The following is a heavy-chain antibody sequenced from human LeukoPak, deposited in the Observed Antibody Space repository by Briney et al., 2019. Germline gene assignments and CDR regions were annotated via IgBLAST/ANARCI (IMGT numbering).Heavy chain of an antibody. J-gene: IGHJ1*01. CDR3: ARDTGVVVGYFQH. D-gene: IGHD2-15*01. CDR1: GGSIRSSYYY. Sequence: PSETLSLTCTVSGGSIRSSYYYWGWIRQPPGKGLEWIGSIYDSGSTYYNPSLKSRVTISVDTSKNQFSLRLNSVTAADTAVYYCARDTGVVVGYFQHWGQGTLVTVSS. V-gene: IGHV4-39*02. CDR2: IYDSGST.